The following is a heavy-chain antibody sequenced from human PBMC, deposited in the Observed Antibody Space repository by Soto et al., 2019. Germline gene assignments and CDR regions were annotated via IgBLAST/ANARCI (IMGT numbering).Heavy chain of an antibody. CDR2: IRAYNGNT. D-gene: IGHD3-16*01. CDR3: ARGGTPIDY. CDR1: GYTFTNFG. V-gene: IGHV1-18*01. Sequence: QVQLVQSGAEVKKPGASVKVSCKASGYTFTNFGISWARQAPGQGLEWMRWIRAYNGNTNSAQNFQGRVTMTTDTPTSTEYTELRSQRSDDTDVYYWARGGTPIDYWGQVTLITVSS. J-gene: IGHJ4*02.